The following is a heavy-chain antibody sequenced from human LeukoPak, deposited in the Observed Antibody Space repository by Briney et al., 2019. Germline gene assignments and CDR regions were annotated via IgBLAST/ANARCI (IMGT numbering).Heavy chain of an antibody. Sequence: GESLQISCKASGYSFTSYWIGWVRQAPGQGLEWMGRINPNSGGTNYAQKFQGRVTMTRDPSLSTAYMELSRLRSDDTAVYYCARGSGYSYGGFDPWGQGTLVTVSS. CDR1: GYSFTSYW. V-gene: IGHV1-2*06. J-gene: IGHJ5*02. CDR3: ARGSGYSYGGFDP. CDR2: INPNSGGT. D-gene: IGHD5-18*01.